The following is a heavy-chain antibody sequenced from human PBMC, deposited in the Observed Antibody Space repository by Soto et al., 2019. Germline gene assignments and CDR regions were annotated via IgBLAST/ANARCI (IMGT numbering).Heavy chain of an antibody. Sequence: EVQLVESGGGLVQPGGSLRLSCAASGFTFSTYWMSWVRQAPGKGLEWVADIKQDGSEKNYMDSMKGRFTISRDNAKNSLYLQMSSQRAEDTAVYYCARLLGPAQFDSWGQGTLVTVSS. D-gene: IGHD2-2*01. CDR3: ARLLGPAQFDS. J-gene: IGHJ4*02. CDR1: GFTFSTYW. V-gene: IGHV3-7*01. CDR2: IKQDGSEK.